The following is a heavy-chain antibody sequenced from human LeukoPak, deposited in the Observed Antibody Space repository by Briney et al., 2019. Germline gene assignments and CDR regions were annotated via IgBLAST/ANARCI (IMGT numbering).Heavy chain of an antibody. Sequence: PGGSLRLSCAASGFTFSTSAMNWVRQAPGKGLEWVSSIDLDSSHIYYAASVWGRFTISRDNARNSLYLQMNSLRVEDTAVYYCARDPERYLRVGRYDYWGQGTLVAVSS. CDR1: GFTFSTSA. D-gene: IGHD3-16*01. CDR3: ARDPERYLRVGRYDY. CDR2: IDLDSSHI. V-gene: IGHV3-21*01. J-gene: IGHJ4*02.